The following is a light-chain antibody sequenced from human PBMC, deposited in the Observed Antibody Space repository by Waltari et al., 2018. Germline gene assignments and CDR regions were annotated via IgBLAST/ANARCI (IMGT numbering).Light chain of an antibody. CDR1: SLNIGNNY. Sequence: QSVLTQPPSASGTPGQRVTISCSGNSLNIGNNYVYWYQQLPLTAPKLLIYRNNQRPSGVPDRFSCSKSGTSASLAISGLRSEDEADYYCATWDDSLSGWVFAGGTKLTVL. V-gene: IGLV1-47*01. J-gene: IGLJ3*02. CDR3: ATWDDSLSGWV. CDR2: RNN.